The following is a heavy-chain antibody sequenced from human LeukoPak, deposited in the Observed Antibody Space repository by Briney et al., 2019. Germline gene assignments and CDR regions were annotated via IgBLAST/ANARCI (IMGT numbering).Heavy chain of an antibody. CDR2: IIPIFGTA. V-gene: IGHV1-69*05. J-gene: IGHJ4*02. CDR3: ARDRVDDYVWGSYRYRTRSFDY. CDR1: GGTFSSYA. Sequence: SSVKVSCKASGGTFSSYAISWVRQAPGQGLEWMGGIIPIFGTANYAQKFQGRVTITTDESTSTAYMELSSLRSEDTAVYYCARDRVDDYVWGSYRYRTRSFDYWGQGTLVTVSS. D-gene: IGHD3-16*02.